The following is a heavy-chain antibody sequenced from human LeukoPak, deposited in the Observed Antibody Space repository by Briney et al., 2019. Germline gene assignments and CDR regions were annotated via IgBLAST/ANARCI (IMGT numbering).Heavy chain of an antibody. CDR2: ISTDNGNT. CDR3: GRDLMVVTTPISNFDY. J-gene: IGHJ4*02. Sequence: ASVKVSCKASGYTFTNFGITWVRQAPGQGLEWMGWISTDNGNTKYAQKLQGRVTMTTDTSTRTAYMELKSLRSDDTAVYYCGRDLMVVTTPISNFDYWSQGTLVTVSS. D-gene: IGHD2-21*02. CDR1: GYTFTNFG. V-gene: IGHV1-18*01.